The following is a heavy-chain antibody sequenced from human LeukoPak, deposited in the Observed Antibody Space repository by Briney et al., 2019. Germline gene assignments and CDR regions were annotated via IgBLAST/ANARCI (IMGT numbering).Heavy chain of an antibody. CDR1: GYSFTNND. CDR3: ARSTHRDSDAFDI. CDR2: MNPNSGNT. J-gene: IGHJ3*02. Sequence: ASVKVSCKASGYSFTNNDINWVRQATGQGLEWMGWMNPNSGNTGYAQKFQGRVTITRNTSISTAYMELSSLRSDDTAVYYCARSTHRDSDAFDIWGQGTMVTVSS. V-gene: IGHV1-8*03. D-gene: IGHD2-2*01.